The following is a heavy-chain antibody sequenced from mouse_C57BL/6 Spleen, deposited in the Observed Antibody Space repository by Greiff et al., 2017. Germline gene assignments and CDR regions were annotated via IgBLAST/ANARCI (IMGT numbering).Heavy chain of an antibody. J-gene: IGHJ2*01. CDR2: IDPEPGGT. CDR3: ARTSYGSSSFDY. D-gene: IGHD1-1*01. Sequence: VKLQESGAELVRPGASVTLSCKASGYTFTDYEMHWVKQTPVHGLEWIGAIDPEPGGTAYNQKFKGKSTLTVDKSSSTAYMQLSSLTSEDSAVYYCARTSYGSSSFDYWGQGTTLTVSS. CDR1: GYTFTDYE. V-gene: IGHV1-15*01.